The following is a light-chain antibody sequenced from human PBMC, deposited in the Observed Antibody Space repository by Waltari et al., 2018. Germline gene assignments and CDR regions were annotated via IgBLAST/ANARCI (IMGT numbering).Light chain of an antibody. J-gene: IGLJ2*01. V-gene: IGLV2-14*01. CDR2: DVN. CDR1: DNDVGGYHY. CDR3: NSYTSGTTFVV. Sequence: QSALTQPASVSGSPGQSITISCTGTDNDVGGYHYVSCYHQHPGNAPKFIIHDVNKRPLLVSIRFSGSKYGNTAALTISGLQAEDEADYYCNSYTSGTTFVVFGGGTTLTVL.